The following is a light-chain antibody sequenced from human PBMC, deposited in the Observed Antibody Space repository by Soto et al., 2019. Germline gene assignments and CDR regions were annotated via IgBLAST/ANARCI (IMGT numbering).Light chain of an antibody. CDR2: GAS. Sequence: EIGMTQSPATLSVSPGERATLSCRASQSVSSNLAWYQQKPGQAPSLLIYGASTRATGIPARFSGSGSGTDFTLTISSLQSEDFAVYYCQQYNNWSRTFGQGTKVEIK. J-gene: IGKJ1*01. CDR1: QSVSSN. CDR3: QQYNNWSRT. V-gene: IGKV3-15*01.